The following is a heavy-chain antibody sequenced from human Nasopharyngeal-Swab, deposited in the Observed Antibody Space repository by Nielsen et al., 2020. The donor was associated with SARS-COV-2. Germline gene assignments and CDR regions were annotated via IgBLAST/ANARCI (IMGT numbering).Heavy chain of an antibody. CDR3: ARGGGSGSYYNDDAFDI. J-gene: IGHJ3*02. D-gene: IGHD3-10*01. CDR2: IYYSGST. V-gene: IGHV4-59*01. Sequence: WIRQPPGKGLEWIGYIYYSGSTNYNPSLKSRVTISVDTSKNQFSLKLSSVTAADTAVYYCARGGGSGSYYNDDAFDIWGQGTMATVSS.